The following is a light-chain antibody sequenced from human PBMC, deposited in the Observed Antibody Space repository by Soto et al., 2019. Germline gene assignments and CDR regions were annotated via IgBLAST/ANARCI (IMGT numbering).Light chain of an antibody. V-gene: IGKV3-15*01. J-gene: IGKJ1*01. CDR1: ETITRGY. Sequence: EIVLTQSPGTLSLSPGERATLSCMASETITRGYLAWYQQKPGQAPRLLIYGASTRATGIPARFSGSGSGTEFTLTISSLQSEDFAVYYCQQYNNWLRTFGQGTKVDIK. CDR3: QQYNNWLRT. CDR2: GAS.